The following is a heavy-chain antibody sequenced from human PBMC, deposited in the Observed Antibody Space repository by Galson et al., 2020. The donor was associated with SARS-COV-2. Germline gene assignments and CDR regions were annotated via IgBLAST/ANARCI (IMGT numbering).Heavy chain of an antibody. CDR3: AKDPTYYDILTGYYGDIDTRIYYYYYYGMDV. D-gene: IGHD3-9*01. J-gene: IGHJ6*02. V-gene: IGHV3-30*18. CDR1: GFTFSSYG. Sequence: LKISCAASGFTFSSYGMHWVRQAPGKGLEWVAVISYDGSNKYYADSVKGRFTIPRDNSKNTLYLQMNSLRAEDTAVYYCAKDPTYYDILTGYYGDIDTRIYYYYYYGMDVWGQGTTVTVSS. CDR2: ISYDGSNK.